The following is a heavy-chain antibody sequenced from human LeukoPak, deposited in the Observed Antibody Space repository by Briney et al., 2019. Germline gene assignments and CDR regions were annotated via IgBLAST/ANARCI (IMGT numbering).Heavy chain of an antibody. D-gene: IGHD3-16*02. Sequence: GGSLRLSCAASGFTFSNAWMSWVRQAPGKGLEWVGRIKSKTDGGTTDYAAPAKGRFTISRDDSKNTLYLQMNSLKTEGTAVYYCTTDAVLSEGFDYWGQGTLVTVSS. CDR1: GFTFSNAW. V-gene: IGHV3-15*01. CDR3: TTDAVLSEGFDY. J-gene: IGHJ4*02. CDR2: IKSKTDGGTT.